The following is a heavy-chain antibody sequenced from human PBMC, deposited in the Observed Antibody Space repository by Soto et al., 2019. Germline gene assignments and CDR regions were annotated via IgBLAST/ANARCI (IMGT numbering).Heavy chain of an antibody. V-gene: IGHV3-23*01. D-gene: IGHD3-10*01. CDR3: ANNPKLRTFDY. J-gene: IGHJ4*02. Sequence: SGFTFSSYAMSWVRQAPGKGLEWVSAISGSGGSTYYADSVKGRFTISRDNSKNTLYLQMNSLRAEDTAVYYCANNPKLRTFDYWGQGTLVTVSS. CDR2: ISGSGGST. CDR1: GFTFSSYA.